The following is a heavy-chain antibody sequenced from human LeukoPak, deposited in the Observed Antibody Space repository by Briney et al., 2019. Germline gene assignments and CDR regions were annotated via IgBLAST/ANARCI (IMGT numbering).Heavy chain of an antibody. CDR1: GFTFSSYW. CDR2: IKQDGSEK. D-gene: IGHD6-13*01. CDR3: ARAPTSSSSWRWTYPEKFYYFDY. V-gene: IGHV3-7*01. J-gene: IGHJ4*02. Sequence: PGGSLRLSCAASGFTFSSYWMSWVRQAPGKGLEWVANIKQDGSEKYYVDSVKGRFTISRDNAKNSLYLQMNSLRAEDTAVYYCARAPTSSSSWRWTYPEKFYYFDYWGQGTLVTVSS.